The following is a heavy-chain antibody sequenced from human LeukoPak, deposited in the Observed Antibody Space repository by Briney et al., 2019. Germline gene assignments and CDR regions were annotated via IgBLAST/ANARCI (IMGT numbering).Heavy chain of an antibody. CDR1: GVSLRGYY. CDR3: ARGSNSVSHYYFDV. CDR2: VNYEGDS. J-gene: IGHJ6*03. Sequence: SETLSLTCAVYGVSLRGYYWSWLRQSPEKGLEWIGEVNYEGDSIYSPSLKSRLTLSVDMSKNQFSLNLRSVTAADTAVYFCARGSNSVSHYYFDVWGKGTTVIVSS. D-gene: IGHD6-6*01. V-gene: IGHV4-34*01.